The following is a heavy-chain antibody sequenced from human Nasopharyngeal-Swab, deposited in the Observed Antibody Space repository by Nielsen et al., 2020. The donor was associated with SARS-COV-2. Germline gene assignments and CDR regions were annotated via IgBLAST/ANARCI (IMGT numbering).Heavy chain of an antibody. CDR3: ARHTYHYYYFYMDV. CDR2: IYYSTNT. J-gene: IGHJ6*03. V-gene: IGHV4-59*08. Sequence: WIRQPPGKGLEWIGYIYYSTNTNYNPSRSTSYNPFLKSLVTISVDTSRSQFSLKLSSVTAADSAVYYCARHTYHYYYFYMDVWGRGTTVTVSS. D-gene: IGHD2-21*01.